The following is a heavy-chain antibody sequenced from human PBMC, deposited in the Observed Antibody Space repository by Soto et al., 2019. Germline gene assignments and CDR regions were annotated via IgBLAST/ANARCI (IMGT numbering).Heavy chain of an antibody. CDR3: ARDIQYYDFWSGFYYYYGMDV. D-gene: IGHD3-3*01. J-gene: IGHJ6*02. CDR1: GFTFSSYS. CDR2: ISSSRSTI. Sequence: EVQLVESGGGLVQPGGSLRLSCAASGFTFSSYSMNWVRQAPGKGLEWVSYISSSRSTIYYADSVKGRFTISRDNAKNSLYLQMNSLRDEDTAVYYCARDIQYYDFWSGFYYYYGMDVWGQGTTVTVSS. V-gene: IGHV3-48*02.